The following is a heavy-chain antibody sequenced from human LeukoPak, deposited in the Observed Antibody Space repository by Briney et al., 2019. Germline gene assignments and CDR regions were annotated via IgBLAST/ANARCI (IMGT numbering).Heavy chain of an antibody. V-gene: IGHV3-23*01. Sequence: GGSLRLSCEASGFTFTSYAMSWVRQAPGKGLEWVSAISGSGDNTFYADSVKGRFTISRDNAKNSLYLQMNSLRDEDTAVYYCARGSSGWYGFDPWGQGTLVTVSS. J-gene: IGHJ5*02. CDR1: GFTFTSYA. D-gene: IGHD6-19*01. CDR2: ISGSGDNT. CDR3: ARGSSGWYGFDP.